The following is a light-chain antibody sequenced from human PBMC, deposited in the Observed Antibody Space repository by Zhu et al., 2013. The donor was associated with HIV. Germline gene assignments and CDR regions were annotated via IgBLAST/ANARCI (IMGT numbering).Light chain of an antibody. CDR1: SNDIGSYNL. CDR2: EGT. Sequence: QSALTQPASVSGSPGQSITISCTGTSNDIGSYNLISWYQQHPGKGPKLIIYEGTKRPSGVSNRFSGSKSGNTASLTISGLHTEDEADYYCCSYAGSDTGVFGGGTKVTVL. J-gene: IGLJ3*02. V-gene: IGLV2-23*01. CDR3: CSYAGSDTGV.